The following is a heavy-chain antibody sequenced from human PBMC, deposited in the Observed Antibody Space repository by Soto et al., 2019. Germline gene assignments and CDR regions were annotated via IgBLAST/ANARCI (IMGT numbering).Heavy chain of an antibody. J-gene: IGHJ5*01. D-gene: IGHD5-18*01. CDR1: GGSISSSSYF. CDR2: IYHSGST. V-gene: IGHV4-39*07. Sequence: SETLSLTCSVSGGSISSSSYFWGWIRQPPGKGLEWIGEIYHSGSTNYNPSLQSRVTISVDKSKNHFSLKLSSVTAADTSFYYCATRYNYGIDSWGQGTLVTVSS. CDR3: ATRYNYGIDS.